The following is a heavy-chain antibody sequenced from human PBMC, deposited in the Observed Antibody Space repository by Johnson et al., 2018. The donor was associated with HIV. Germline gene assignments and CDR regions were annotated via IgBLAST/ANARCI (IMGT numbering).Heavy chain of an antibody. J-gene: IGHJ3*02. CDR3: ARVGANFDAFDI. V-gene: IGHV3-11*04. D-gene: IGHD4/OR15-4a*01. Sequence: VQLVESGGGLVKPGGSLRLSCAPSGFTFSDYYMSWMRQAPGQGLEWVSYISSSGSNIYKADSVKGRFTISRDNAKNSLFLQRNSLRAEDTAVYYCARVGANFDAFDIWGQGTMVTVSS. CDR1: GFTFSDYY. CDR2: ISSSGSNI.